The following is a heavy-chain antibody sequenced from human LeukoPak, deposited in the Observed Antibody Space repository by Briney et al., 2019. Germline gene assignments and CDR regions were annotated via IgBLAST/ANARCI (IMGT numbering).Heavy chain of an antibody. V-gene: IGHV3-30*02. CDR1: GFTFSSYG. J-gene: IGHJ4*02. D-gene: IGHD1-26*01. Sequence: PGGSLRLSCAASGFTFSSYGMHWVRQAPGKGLEWVAFIRYDGSNKYYADSVKGRFTISRDNSKNTLYLQMNSLRAEDTAVYYCAKEPGEWESPGNTFDYWGQGTLVTVSS. CDR3: AKEPGEWESPGNTFDY. CDR2: IRYDGSNK.